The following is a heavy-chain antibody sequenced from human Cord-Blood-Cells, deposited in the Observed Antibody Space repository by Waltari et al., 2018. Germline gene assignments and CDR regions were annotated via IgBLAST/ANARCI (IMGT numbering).Heavy chain of an antibody. CDR2: IIPIFGTA. J-gene: IGHJ4*02. CDR3: AREEEYYYDSSGYYFDY. Sequence: QVQLVQSGAEVKKPGSSVKVSCKASGGTFSSYAISWARQAPGQGLEWMGGIIPIFGTANYAQKFQGRVTITADESTSTAYMELSSLRSEDTAVYYCAREEEYYYDSSGYYFDYWGQGTLVTVSS. V-gene: IGHV1-69*01. D-gene: IGHD3-22*01. CDR1: GGTFSSYA.